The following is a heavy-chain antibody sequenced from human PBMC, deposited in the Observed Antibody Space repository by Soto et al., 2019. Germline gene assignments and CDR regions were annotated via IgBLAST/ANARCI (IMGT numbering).Heavy chain of an antibody. D-gene: IGHD1-26*01. V-gene: IGHV4-61*01. J-gene: IGHJ4*02. Sequence: KTSETLSLTCTVSGGSVSSGSYYWSWIRQPPGKGLEWIGYIYYSGSTNYNPSLKSRVTISVDTSKNQFSLKLSSVTAADTAVYYCARDPAERDGRIVGATYWGQGTLVTVSS. CDR2: IYYSGST. CDR3: ARDPAERDGRIVGATY. CDR1: GGSVSSGSYY.